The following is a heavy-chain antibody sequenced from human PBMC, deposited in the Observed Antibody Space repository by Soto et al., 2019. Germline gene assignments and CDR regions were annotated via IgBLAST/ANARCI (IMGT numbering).Heavy chain of an antibody. J-gene: IGHJ4*02. D-gene: IGHD2-15*01. CDR2: ISSNDEK. CDR3: ARIISPEFGGWPWPYFDY. Sequence: QVTLKESGPVLVKPTETLTLTCTVSGFSLSNARMGVSWIRQPPGKALEWLAHISSNDEKSYSTSLKSRLTTSKDTAKSQVVLTMTNMDPVDTATYYCARIISPEFGGWPWPYFDYWGQGTLVTVSS. V-gene: IGHV2-26*01. CDR1: GFSLSNARMG.